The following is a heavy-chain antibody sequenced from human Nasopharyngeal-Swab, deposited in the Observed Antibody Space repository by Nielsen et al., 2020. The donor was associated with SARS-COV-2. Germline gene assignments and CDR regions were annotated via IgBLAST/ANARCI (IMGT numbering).Heavy chain of an antibody. V-gene: IGHV4-34*01. Sequence: WIRQPPGKGLEWIGEISHSGSTNYNPSLKSRVTISVDTSKNQFSLKLSSVTAADTAVHYCARPTTLGYYYGMDVWGQGTTVTVSS. D-gene: IGHD1-14*01. J-gene: IGHJ6*02. CDR3: ARPTTLGYYYGMDV. CDR2: ISHSGST.